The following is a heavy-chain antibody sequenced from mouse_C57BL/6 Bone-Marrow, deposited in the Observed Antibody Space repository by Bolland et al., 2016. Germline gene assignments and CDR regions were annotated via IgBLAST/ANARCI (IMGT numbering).Heavy chain of an antibody. J-gene: IGHJ4*01. Sequence: WIGEINPSTGGTTYNQKFKAKATLTVDKSSSTAYMQLKSLTSEDSAVYYCAKGAAMDYW. CDR3: AKGAAMDY. V-gene: IGHV1-42*01. CDR2: INPSTGGT.